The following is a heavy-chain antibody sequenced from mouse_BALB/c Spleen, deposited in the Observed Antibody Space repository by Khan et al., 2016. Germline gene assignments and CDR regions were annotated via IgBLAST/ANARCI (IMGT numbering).Heavy chain of an antibody. CDR1: GYSITSDYA. D-gene: IGHD1-1*01. CDR2: ISYSGST. Sequence: VQLQQSGPGLVKPSQSLSLTCTVTGYSITSDYAWNWIRQFPGNKLEWMGYISYSGSTSYNPSLKSRISITRDTFKNQFFLQLNSVTTEATATYYCATTVVAPRFAYWGQGTLVTVSA. V-gene: IGHV3-2*02. CDR3: ATTVVAPRFAY. J-gene: IGHJ3*01.